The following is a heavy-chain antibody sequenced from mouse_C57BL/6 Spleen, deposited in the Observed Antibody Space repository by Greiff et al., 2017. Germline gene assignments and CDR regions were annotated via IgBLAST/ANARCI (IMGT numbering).Heavy chain of an antibody. Sequence: VQLQQSGPDLVKPGASLKLSCTASGFAFSSSWMNWVHQTPGKGLEWIGRIYPGDGYTNYHGNFKGQSTLSADNSYSKAYMQLSSLTSEDSAVYFCATGRCDYWGQGTTLTVSS. CDR1: GFAFSSSW. V-gene: IGHV1-82*01. CDR2: IYPGDGYT. J-gene: IGHJ2*01. CDR3: ATGRCDY.